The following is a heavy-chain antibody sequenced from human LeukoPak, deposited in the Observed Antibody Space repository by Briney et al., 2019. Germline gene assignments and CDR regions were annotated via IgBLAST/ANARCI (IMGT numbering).Heavy chain of an antibody. CDR2: ISADGSST. J-gene: IGHJ4*02. D-gene: IGHD6-19*01. V-gene: IGHV3-23*01. CDR1: GFTFSSYA. Sequence: GGSLRLSCADSGFTFSSYAMCWVRQAPGKGLEWVSAISADGSSTYYADSVKGRFTISRDNSKNTLYLQMNSLRAEDTALYFCANGRSSSGALQHDYWGQGTLVTVSS. CDR3: ANGRSSSGALQHDY.